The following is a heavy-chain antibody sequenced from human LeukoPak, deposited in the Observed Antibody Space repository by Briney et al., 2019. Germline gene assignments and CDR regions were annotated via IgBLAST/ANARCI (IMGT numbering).Heavy chain of an antibody. J-gene: IGHJ4*02. D-gene: IGHD3-22*01. CDR1: GFTFSSCA. V-gene: IGHV3-23*05. CDR2: IIDSGNSL. CDR3: ASLSYDSSGYFNPPFDY. Sequence: GGSLRLSCAASGFTFSSCAMSWVRQAPGKGLEWVSTIIDSGNSLYYADSVEGRFTISRDNSKNTLYLQMNSLRAEDTAVYYCASLSYDSSGYFNPPFDYWGQGTLVTVSS.